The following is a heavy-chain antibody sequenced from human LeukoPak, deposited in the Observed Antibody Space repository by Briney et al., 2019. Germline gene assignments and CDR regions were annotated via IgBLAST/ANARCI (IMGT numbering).Heavy chain of an antibody. J-gene: IGHJ5*02. CDR2: IYYSGST. CDR3: ARGYSSSWYLNWFDP. D-gene: IGHD6-13*01. CDR1: GGYISSYY. Sequence: PSETLSLTCAVSGGYISSYYWSWIRQPPGKGLEWIGYIYYSGSTNYNPSLKSRVTISVDTSKNQISLKLSSVTAADTAVYHCARGYSSSWYLNWFDPWGQGTLVTVSS. V-gene: IGHV4-59*01.